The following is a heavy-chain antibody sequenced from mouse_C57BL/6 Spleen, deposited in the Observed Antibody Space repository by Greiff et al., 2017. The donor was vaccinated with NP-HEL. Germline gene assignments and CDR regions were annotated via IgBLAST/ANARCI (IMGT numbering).Heavy chain of an antibody. J-gene: IGHJ3*01. CDR3: AGGYYGNSFAY. CDR2: IYPGDGDT. Sequence: QVQLQQSGAELVKPGASVKISCKASGYAFSSYWMNWVKQRPGKGLEWIGLIYPGDGDTNYNGKFKGKATLTADKSSSTAYMQLSSLTSEDSAVYFCAGGYYGNSFAYWGQGTLVTVSA. V-gene: IGHV1-80*01. CDR1: GYAFSSYW. D-gene: IGHD2-1*01.